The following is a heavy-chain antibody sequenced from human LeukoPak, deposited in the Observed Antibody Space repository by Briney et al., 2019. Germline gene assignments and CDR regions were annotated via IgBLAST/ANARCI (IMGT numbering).Heavy chain of an antibody. D-gene: IGHD4-17*01. CDR1: GFTFSSYA. V-gene: IGHV3-23*01. Sequence: GGSLRLSCAASGFTFSSYAMSWVRQAPGKGLEWVSAISGSGGSTYYADSVKRRFTISRDNSKNTLYLQMNSLRAEDTAVYYCVRSPYGDYDQGDYWGQGTLVTVSS. CDR2: ISGSGGST. J-gene: IGHJ4*02. CDR3: VRSPYGDYDQGDY.